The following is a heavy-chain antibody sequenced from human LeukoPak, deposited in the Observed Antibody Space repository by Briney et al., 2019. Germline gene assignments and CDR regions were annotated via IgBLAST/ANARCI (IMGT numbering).Heavy chain of an antibody. CDR3: ARKLPTAGAFDI. D-gene: IGHD1-7*01. V-gene: IGHV3-21*01. CDR1: GFTFSSYS. J-gene: IGHJ3*02. Sequence: GGSLRLSCAASGFTFSSYSMNWVRQAPGKGLEWVSSISSSSSYIYYADSVKGRFTISRDNAKNSLYLQMNSLRAEDTAVYYCARKLPTAGAFDIWGQGTMVTVSS. CDR2: ISSSSSYI.